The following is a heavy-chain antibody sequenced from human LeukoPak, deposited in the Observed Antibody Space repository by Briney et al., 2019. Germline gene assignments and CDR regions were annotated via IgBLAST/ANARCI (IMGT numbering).Heavy chain of an antibody. V-gene: IGHV3-30-3*01. CDR3: ARAVQQLSDY. CDR1: GFTFSSYA. D-gene: IGHD6-13*01. J-gene: IGHJ4*02. CDR2: ISYDGSNK. Sequence: QPGRSLRLSCAASGFTFSSYAMHWVRQAPGKGLEWVAVISYDGSNKYYADSVKGRFTISRDNSKNTLYLQMNSLRAEDTAVCYCARAVQQLSDYWGQGTLVTVSS.